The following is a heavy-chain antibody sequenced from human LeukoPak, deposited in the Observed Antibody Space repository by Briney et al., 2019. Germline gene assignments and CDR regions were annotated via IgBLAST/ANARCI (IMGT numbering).Heavy chain of an antibody. D-gene: IGHD3-9*01. CDR2: INPNSGGT. CDR3: VRDPKFFTTGYYVIENY. J-gene: IGHJ4*02. V-gene: IGHV1-2*02. CDR1: GNTFTGYY. Sequence: AASVKVSCKASGNTFTGYYMHWVRQAPGQGLEWMGWINPNSGGTNYAQKFQGRVTMTRDTSISTAYMELSRLRSDDTAVYYCVRDPKFFTTGYYVIENYWGQGTLVTVSS.